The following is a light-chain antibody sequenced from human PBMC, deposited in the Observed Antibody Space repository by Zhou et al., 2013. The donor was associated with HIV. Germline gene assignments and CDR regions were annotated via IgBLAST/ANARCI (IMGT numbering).Light chain of an antibody. J-gene: IGKJ3*01. Sequence: DIEMTQSPSSLSGSVGDTVTITCRASQGIGSDLAWYQQRPGKAPKRLIYGASTLQKGVPSRFGGGGSGTEFTLTITSLQAEDFGTYYCQQFENSPPSFGPGTKVGIK. V-gene: IGKV1-17*01. CDR1: QGIGSD. CDR2: GAS. CDR3: QQFENSPPS.